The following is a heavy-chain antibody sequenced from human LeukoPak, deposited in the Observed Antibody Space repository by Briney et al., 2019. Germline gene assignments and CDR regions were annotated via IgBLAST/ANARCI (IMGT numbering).Heavy chain of an antibody. Sequence: PGGSLRLSCAASGFTFSSYGMHWVRQAPGKGLEWVAVIWYDGSNKYYADSVKGRFTISRDNSKNTLYLQMNSLRAEDTVVYYCAREGAPYSSSWYVDYWGQGTLVTVSS. CDR1: GFTFSSYG. CDR2: IWYDGSNK. CDR3: AREGAPYSSSWYVDY. J-gene: IGHJ4*02. V-gene: IGHV3-33*01. D-gene: IGHD6-13*01.